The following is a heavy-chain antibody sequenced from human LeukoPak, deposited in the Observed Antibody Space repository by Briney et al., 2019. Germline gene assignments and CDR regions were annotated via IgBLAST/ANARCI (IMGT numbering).Heavy chain of an antibody. J-gene: IGHJ4*02. D-gene: IGHD2-15*01. V-gene: IGHV3-7*01. Sequence: GGSLRLSCAASEFTFSDYYMSWIRQAPGKGLEWVANIKQDGSEKYYVDSVKGRFTISRDNAKNSLYLQMNSLRAEDTAFYYCAREGVVVGRDFDYWGQGTLVTVSS. CDR1: EFTFSDYY. CDR3: AREGVVVGRDFDY. CDR2: IKQDGSEK.